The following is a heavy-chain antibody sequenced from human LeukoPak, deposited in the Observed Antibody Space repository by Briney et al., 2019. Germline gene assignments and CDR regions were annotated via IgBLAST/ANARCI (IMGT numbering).Heavy chain of an antibody. V-gene: IGHV1-3*01. D-gene: IGHD5-18*01. CDR2: INAGNGNT. CDR1: GYTFTSYA. J-gene: IGHJ6*02. Sequence: ASVSVSCKASGYTFTSYAMHWVRQAHGQRLEWIGSINAGNGNTKYSQKFQGRVTITRDTSASTTYMELSSLRSEDTAVYYCARMRDTAMVKEYYYSGMDVWGQGTTVTVCS. CDR3: ARMRDTAMVKEYYYSGMDV.